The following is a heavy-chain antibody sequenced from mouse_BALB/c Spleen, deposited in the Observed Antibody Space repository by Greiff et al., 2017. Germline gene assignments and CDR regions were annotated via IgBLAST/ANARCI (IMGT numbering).Heavy chain of an antibody. CDR2: INPSTGYT. V-gene: IGHV1-7*01. CDR3: AYYGYDGYFGG. D-gene: IGHD2-14*01. CDR1: GSTFTSNW. J-gene: IGHJ1*01. Sequence: QVQLQQSGAELAKPGASVKMSCKASGSTFTSNWMHWVKQRPGQGLEWIGYINPSTGYTEYNQKFKDKATLTADKSTSTAYMQLRRLTSEDSAVYYCAYYGYDGYFGGWGAGTTVTVAS.